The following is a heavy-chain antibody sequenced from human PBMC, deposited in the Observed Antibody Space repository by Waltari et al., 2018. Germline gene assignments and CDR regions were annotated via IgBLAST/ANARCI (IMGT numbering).Heavy chain of an antibody. D-gene: IGHD6-19*01. CDR3: AKQSSGWHFDY. V-gene: IGHV3-23*01. CDR1: GFTFSSYA. J-gene: IGHJ4*02. CDR2: ISGSGGRT. Sequence: EVQLLESGGGLVQPGGSLRLSCAASGFTFSSYAMSWVRQAPGKGLEWVAAISGSGGRTYDADSVKRRFTSSRDNSKNTLYLQMNSLRAEDTAVYYCAKQSSGWHFDYWGQGTLVTVSS.